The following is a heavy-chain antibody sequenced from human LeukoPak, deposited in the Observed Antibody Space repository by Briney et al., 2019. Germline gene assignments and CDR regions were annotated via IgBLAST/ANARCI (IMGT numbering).Heavy chain of an antibody. CDR1: GGSISSYY. CDR2: IYYSGST. Sequence: SETLSLTCTVSGGSISSYYWSWIRQPPGKGLGWIGYIYYSGSTNYNPSLKSRVTISVDTSKNQFSLKLSSVTAADTAVYYCARALLDFWSGYYYYFDYWGQGTLVTVSS. CDR3: ARALLDFWSGYYYYFDY. V-gene: IGHV4-59*01. D-gene: IGHD3-3*01. J-gene: IGHJ4*02.